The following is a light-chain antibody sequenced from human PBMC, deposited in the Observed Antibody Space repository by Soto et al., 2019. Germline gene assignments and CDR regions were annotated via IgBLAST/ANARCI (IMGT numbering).Light chain of an antibody. CDR3: CSYAGTNTLVV. CDR1: SSDLGGYNY. Sequence: QSALTQPRSVSGSPGQSVTISCTGTSSDLGGYNYVSWYQQHPGKAPKLIIFDVSKRPPGVPDRFSGSKSGNAASLTISGLQAEDEADYHCCSYAGTNTLVVFGGGTKLTVL. J-gene: IGLJ2*01. CDR2: DVS. V-gene: IGLV2-11*01.